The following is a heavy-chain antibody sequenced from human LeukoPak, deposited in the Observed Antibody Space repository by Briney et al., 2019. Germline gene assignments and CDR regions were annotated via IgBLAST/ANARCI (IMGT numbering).Heavy chain of an antibody. CDR3: AGSNWVDY. V-gene: IGHV4-34*01. CDR2: INHSGST. D-gene: IGHD7-27*01. Sequence: ASETLSLTCAVYGGSLSGYYWSWIRQPPGKGLEWIGEINHSGSTNYNPSLKSRVTISVDTSKNQFSLKLSSVTAADTAVYYCAGSNWVDYWGQGTLVTVSS. CDR1: GGSLSGYY. J-gene: IGHJ4*02.